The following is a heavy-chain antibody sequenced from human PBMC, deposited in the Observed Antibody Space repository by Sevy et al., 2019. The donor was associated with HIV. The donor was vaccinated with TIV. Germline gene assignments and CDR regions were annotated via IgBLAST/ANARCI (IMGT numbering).Heavy chain of an antibody. Sequence: GGSLRLSCAASGFTFRSYGMQWVRQAPGKGLEWVAVIWNDGSNKYYADSVKGRFTTSRDNSTNTLYLQMNSLRAEDTAVYYCARDVRGEGIRPGDLDYWGQGTLVTVSS. J-gene: IGHJ4*02. V-gene: IGHV3-33*01. CDR2: IWNDGSNK. D-gene: IGHD3-10*02. CDR1: GFTFRSYG. CDR3: ARDVRGEGIRPGDLDY.